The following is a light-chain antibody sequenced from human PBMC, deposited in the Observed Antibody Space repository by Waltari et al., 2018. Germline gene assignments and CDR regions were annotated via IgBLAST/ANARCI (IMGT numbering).Light chain of an antibody. CDR3: QQLNSYPLT. CDR2: SAS. CDR1: QGISSY. Sequence: DIQLTQSPSFLSSSVGDRLTITCRASQGISSYLAWYQVRPGKAPKLLIYSASTLQSGVPSRFSGSGSGTEFTLTISSLQPEDFATYYCQQLNSYPLTFGGGTKLEIK. J-gene: IGKJ4*01. V-gene: IGKV1-9*01.